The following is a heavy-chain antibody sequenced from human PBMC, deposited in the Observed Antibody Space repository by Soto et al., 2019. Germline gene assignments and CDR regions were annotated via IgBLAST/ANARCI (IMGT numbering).Heavy chain of an antibody. Sequence: GASVKVSCKASGYTFTSYGISWVRQAPGQGLEWMGIFNPTSGSTNYAQKFQGRVTLTTDTSTRTVYMELSSLRFDDTAVYYCARDLAAGDYWGQGTLVTVSS. J-gene: IGHJ4*02. CDR1: GYTFTSYG. V-gene: IGHV1-46*01. CDR2: FNPTSGST. CDR3: ARDLAAGDY. D-gene: IGHD6-13*01.